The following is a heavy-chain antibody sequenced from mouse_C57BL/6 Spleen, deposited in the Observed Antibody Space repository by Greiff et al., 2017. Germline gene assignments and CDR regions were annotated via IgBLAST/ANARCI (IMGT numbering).Heavy chain of an antibody. CDR1: GFTFSSYG. V-gene: IGHV5-6*01. CDR3: ARQGVTTVAYYFDY. CDR2: ISSGGSYT. D-gene: IGHD1-1*01. Sequence: EVMLVESGGDLVKPGGSLKLSCAASGFTFSSYGMSWVRQTPDKRLEWVATISSGGSYTYYPDSVKGRFTISRDNAKNTLYLQMSSLKSEDSAMYYCARQGVTTVAYYFDYWGQGTILTVSA. J-gene: IGHJ2*01.